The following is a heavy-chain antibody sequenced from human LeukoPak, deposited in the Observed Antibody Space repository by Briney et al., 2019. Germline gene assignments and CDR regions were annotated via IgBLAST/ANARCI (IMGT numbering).Heavy chain of an antibody. D-gene: IGHD3-16*02. CDR1: GYTFTYYA. V-gene: IGHV7-4-1*02. CDR3: ARAYQSVGGLSLPDH. J-gene: IGHJ5*02. CDR2: IHPNTGNP. Sequence: ASVKVSCKASGYTFTYYAMNWVRQAPGQGLEWMGWIHPNTGNPTYAQGFTGRFVFSLDTSVGTTYLQISSLKAGDTAVYYCARAYQSVGGLSLPDHWGQGTLVTVSS.